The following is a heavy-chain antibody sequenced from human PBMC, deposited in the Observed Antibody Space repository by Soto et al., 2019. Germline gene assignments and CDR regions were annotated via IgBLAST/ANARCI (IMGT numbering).Heavy chain of an antibody. D-gene: IGHD3-16*01. Sequence: EVQLVESGGGLIQPGGSLRLSCEASGFTFSSNDMNWVRQAPGKGLEWVSLIWISGSTAYADSVKGRFTISRDNSKSALYLHMRSVRAEDTVVYYCAARPLLRGAPWGQGTMVTVSS. J-gene: IGHJ3*01. CDR2: IWISGST. CDR1: GFTFSSND. CDR3: AARPLLRGAP. V-gene: IGHV3-53*01.